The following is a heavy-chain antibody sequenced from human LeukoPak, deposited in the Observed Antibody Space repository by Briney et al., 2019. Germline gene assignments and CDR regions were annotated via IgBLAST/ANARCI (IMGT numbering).Heavy chain of an antibody. CDR1: RFTFSSYP. J-gene: IGHJ3*02. D-gene: IGHD2/OR15-2a*01. Sequence: GGSLRLSCAASRFTFSSYPMHWVRQAPGKGLEWVAVISFDGSSKYYADSLKGLFTISRDNSKNTMYLQMNSLGLEDTAVYYCAKGITSNDAFDIWGQGTMVIVS. CDR2: ISFDGSSK. CDR3: AKGITSNDAFDI. V-gene: IGHV3-30-3*01.